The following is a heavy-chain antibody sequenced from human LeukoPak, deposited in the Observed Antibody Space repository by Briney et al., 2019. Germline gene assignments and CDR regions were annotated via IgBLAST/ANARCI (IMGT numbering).Heavy chain of an antibody. CDR1: GFTFSSYA. V-gene: IGHV3-30*01. Sequence: GGSLRLSCAASGFTFSSYAMHWVRQAPGKGLEWVAVMSNDGSEIYYADSVKGRFTISRDSPRNTLYLQMDSLRPEDTAVYYCARDLPYKGGRTHCMDVWGKGTMVTVSS. J-gene: IGHJ6*03. CDR3: ARDLPYKGGRTHCMDV. CDR2: MSNDGSEI. D-gene: IGHD1-14*01.